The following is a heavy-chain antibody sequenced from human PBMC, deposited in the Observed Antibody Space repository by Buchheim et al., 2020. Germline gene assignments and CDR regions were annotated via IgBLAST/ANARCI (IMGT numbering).Heavy chain of an antibody. V-gene: IGHV3-23*04. CDR3: AKSRWLATVEDFYFDY. Sequence: EVQLVESGGGLVQPGGSLRLSCAASGFTFSSYAINWVRQAPGKGPEWVSAISGGGDTTYYADSVRGRFTISRDNSKNTLYLQMNSLRAEDTAVYFCAKSRWLATVEDFYFDYWGQGTL. D-gene: IGHD5-12*01. CDR2: ISGGGDTT. J-gene: IGHJ4*02. CDR1: GFTFSSYA.